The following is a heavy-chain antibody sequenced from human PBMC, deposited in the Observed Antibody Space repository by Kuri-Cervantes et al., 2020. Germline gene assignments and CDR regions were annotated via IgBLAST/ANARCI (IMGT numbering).Heavy chain of an antibody. V-gene: IGHV3-11*01. CDR1: GFTFSDYY. J-gene: IGHJ4*02. CDR3: ARARGFYYGDAGLVY. Sequence: GESLKISCAASGFTFSDYYMSWIRQAPGKGLEWVSYISSSGSTIYYADSVKGRFTISRDNAKNSLYLQMNSLRAEDTAVYYCARARGFYYGDAGLVYWGQGTLVTVSS. CDR2: ISSSGSTI. D-gene: IGHD4-17*01.